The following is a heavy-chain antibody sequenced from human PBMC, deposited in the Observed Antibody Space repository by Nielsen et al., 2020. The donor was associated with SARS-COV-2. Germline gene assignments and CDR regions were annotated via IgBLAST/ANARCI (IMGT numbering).Heavy chain of an antibody. J-gene: IGHJ6*02. Sequence: GESLKISCAASGFTFTTFGMHWVRQAPGKGLEWVAVVSKDGSDKYYADSVKGRFIISRDNSKNTLYLQMNRLRLEDTAVYSCAGGDLCSRGPYYYYGLDVWGQGTTVTVSS. CDR2: VSKDGSDK. D-gene: IGHD6-19*01. CDR3: AGGDLCSRGPYYYYGLDV. CDR1: GFTFTTFG. V-gene: IGHV3-30*03.